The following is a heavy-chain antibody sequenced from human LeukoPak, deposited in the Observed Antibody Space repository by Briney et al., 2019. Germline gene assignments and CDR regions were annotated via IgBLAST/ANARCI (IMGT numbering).Heavy chain of an antibody. J-gene: IGHJ4*02. D-gene: IGHD4-17*01. Sequence: SQTLSLTCTVSGGSISSGDYYWSWMRQPPGKGLEWIGYIYYSGSTYYNPSLKSRVTISVDTSKNQFSLKLSSVTAADTAVYYCARSKSTVTIDYWGQGTLVTVS. V-gene: IGHV4-30-4*01. CDR2: IYYSGST. CDR3: ARSKSTVTIDY. CDR1: GGSISSGDYY.